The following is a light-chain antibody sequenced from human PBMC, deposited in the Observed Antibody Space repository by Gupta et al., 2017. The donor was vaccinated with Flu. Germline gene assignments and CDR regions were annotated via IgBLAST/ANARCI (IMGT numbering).Light chain of an antibody. Sequence: DIQMTQSPSSLSASLGDRVTITCQASQGISYYLNWYQQKPGKAPNLLIYDASNLKTGVPSRFSGSGYGTDFTLTISILHPEDNSTYYCQQYDNFPLTFGGGTKVEIK. CDR2: DAS. CDR1: QGISYY. J-gene: IGKJ4*01. V-gene: IGKV1-33*01. CDR3: QQYDNFPLT.